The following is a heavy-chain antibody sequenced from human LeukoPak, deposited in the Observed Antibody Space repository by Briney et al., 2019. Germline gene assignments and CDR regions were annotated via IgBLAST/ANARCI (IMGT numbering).Heavy chain of an antibody. J-gene: IGHJ4*02. CDR1: GGSFSGYY. CDR3: ARGGSYSSGWYTGYYFDY. Sequence: SETLSLTCAVYGGSFSGYYWSWIRQPPGKGLEWIGEINHSGSTNCNPSLKSRVTISVDTSKNQFSLKLSSVTAADTAVYYCARGGSYSSGWYTGYYFDYWGQGTLVTVSS. V-gene: IGHV4-34*01. D-gene: IGHD6-19*01. CDR2: INHSGST.